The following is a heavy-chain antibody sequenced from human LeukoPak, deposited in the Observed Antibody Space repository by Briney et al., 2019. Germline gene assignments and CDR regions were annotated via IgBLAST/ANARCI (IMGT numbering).Heavy chain of an antibody. Sequence: SETLSLTCTVSGGSISSYYWGWIRQPPGKGLEWIGSIYHSGSIYYNPSLKSRVTMSLDTSNNQFSLKLSSVTAADTAVYYCARLIVGARNFDYWGQGTLVTVSS. CDR2: IYHSGSI. CDR3: ARLIVGARNFDY. J-gene: IGHJ4*02. V-gene: IGHV4-38-2*02. D-gene: IGHD1-26*01. CDR1: GGSISSYY.